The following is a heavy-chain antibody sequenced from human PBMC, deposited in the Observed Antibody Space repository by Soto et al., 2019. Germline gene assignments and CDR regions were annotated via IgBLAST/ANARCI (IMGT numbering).Heavy chain of an antibody. CDR2: VNTDTGNT. CDR3: TLTVTAEYDH. J-gene: IGHJ4*02. CDR1: GYTFNTYA. Sequence: QVQLVQSGAEVRRPGASVKVSCETSGYTFNTYAIHWVRQAPGHSPEWMGWVNTDTGNTQYSQKFQGRVTFTRDTSARTAHMDLSCLRPDDTAVYYCTLTVTAEYDHWGQGTLVTVSS. V-gene: IGHV1-3*04. D-gene: IGHD2-21*02.